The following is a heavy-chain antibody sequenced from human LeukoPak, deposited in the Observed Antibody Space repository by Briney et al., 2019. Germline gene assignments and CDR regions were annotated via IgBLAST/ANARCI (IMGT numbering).Heavy chain of an antibody. J-gene: IGHJ4*02. D-gene: IGHD2-2*01. CDR1: GFTFSSYA. Sequence: GGSLRLSCAASGFTFSSYAMGWVRQAPGKGLEWVSTISGSGGSTYYAGSVKGRFTISRDNSKNTLYLQMNSLRAEDTAVYYCAKLSGYCSSTSCYFSLPDYWGQGTLVTVSS. CDR3: AKLSGYCSSTSCYFSLPDY. V-gene: IGHV3-23*01. CDR2: ISGSGGST.